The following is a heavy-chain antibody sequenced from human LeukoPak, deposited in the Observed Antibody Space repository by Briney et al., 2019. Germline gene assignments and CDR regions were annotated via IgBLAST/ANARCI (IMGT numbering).Heavy chain of an antibody. D-gene: IGHD3-3*01. Sequence: GASVKVSCKAFGYTFTSYDINWVRQATGQGLEWMGWMNPNSGNTGYAQKFQGRVTMARNTSISTAYMELSSLRSEDTAVYYCARGVEDFWSGYYTIPFDPWGQGTLVTVSS. CDR1: GYTFTSYD. CDR3: ARGVEDFWSGYYTIPFDP. CDR2: MNPNSGNT. J-gene: IGHJ5*02. V-gene: IGHV1-8*01.